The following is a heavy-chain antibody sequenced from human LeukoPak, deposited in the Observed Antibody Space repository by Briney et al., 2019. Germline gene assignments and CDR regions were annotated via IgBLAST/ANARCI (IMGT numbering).Heavy chain of an antibody. CDR2: INPNSGGT. Sequence: GASVKVSCKASGYTFTGYYMHWVRQAPGQGLEWMGRINPNSGGTNYAQKFQGRVTMTRDTSISTAYMELSRLRFDDTAVYYCASYSSSWYSLDYWGQGTLVTVSS. J-gene: IGHJ4*02. V-gene: IGHV1-2*06. CDR1: GYTFTGYY. CDR3: ASYSSSWYSLDY. D-gene: IGHD6-13*01.